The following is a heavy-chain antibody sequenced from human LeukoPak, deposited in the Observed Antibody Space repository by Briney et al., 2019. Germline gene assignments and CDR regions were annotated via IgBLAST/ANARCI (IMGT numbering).Heavy chain of an antibody. CDR1: GFTFSSYA. CDR3: ASNNDY. D-gene: IGHD2/OR15-2a*01. Sequence: GGSLRFSCAASGFTFSSYAMHWVRQAPGKGLEWVAVISYDGSNKYYADSVKGRFTISRDNSKNTLYLQMNSLRAEDTAVYYCASNNDYWGQGTLVTVSS. CDR2: ISYDGSNK. J-gene: IGHJ4*02. V-gene: IGHV3-30-3*01.